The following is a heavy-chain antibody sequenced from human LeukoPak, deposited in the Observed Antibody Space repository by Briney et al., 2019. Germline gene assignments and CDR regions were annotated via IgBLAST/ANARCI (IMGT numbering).Heavy chain of an antibody. J-gene: IGHJ5*02. CDR1: GFTVSSNY. Sequence: PGGSLRLSCAASGFTVSSNYMSWVRQAPGKGLEWVSVIYSGGSTYYADSVKGRFTISRDNSKNTLYLQMNYLRAEDTAVYYCAKDPTSVGGRHDWLLDSWGQGTLVTVSS. CDR2: IYSGGST. V-gene: IGHV3-53*01. CDR3: AKDPTSVGGRHDWLLDS. D-gene: IGHD3-9*01.